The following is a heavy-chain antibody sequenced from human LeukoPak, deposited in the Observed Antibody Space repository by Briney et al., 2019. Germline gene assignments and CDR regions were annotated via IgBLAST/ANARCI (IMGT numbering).Heavy chain of an antibody. V-gene: IGHV4-59*01. J-gene: IGHJ6*02. CDR3: ARDRFLVTAIRGYYYYGMDV. CDR1: GGSISSYY. CDR2: IYYSGST. D-gene: IGHD2-21*02. Sequence: SETLSLTCTVSGGSISSYYWSWIRQPPGKGLEWIGYIYYSGSTNYNPSLKSRVTISVDTSKNQFSLKLSSVTAADTAVYYCARDRFLVTAIRGYYYYGMDVWGQGTTVTVSS.